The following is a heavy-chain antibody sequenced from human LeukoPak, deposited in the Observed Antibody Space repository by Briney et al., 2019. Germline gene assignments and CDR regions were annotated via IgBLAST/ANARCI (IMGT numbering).Heavy chain of an antibody. V-gene: IGHV1-69*05. Sequence: GASVKVSCKASGGTFSSYAISWVRQAPGQGLEWMGGIIPIFGTANYAQKFQGRVTITTDESTSTAYMELSSLRSEDTAVYYCAAATDLWHYYFDYWGQGTLVTVSS. J-gene: IGHJ4*02. D-gene: IGHD3-16*01. CDR3: AAATDLWHYYFDY. CDR1: GGTFSSYA. CDR2: IIPIFGTA.